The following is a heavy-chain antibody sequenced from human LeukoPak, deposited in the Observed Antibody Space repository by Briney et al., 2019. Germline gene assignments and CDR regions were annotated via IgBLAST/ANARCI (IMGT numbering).Heavy chain of an antibody. D-gene: IGHD6-6*01. CDR1: GGTFSSYA. CDR3: ASARVYSSSSGWFDP. V-gene: IGHV1-69*04. CDR2: IIPILGIA. J-gene: IGHJ5*02. Sequence: SVKVSCKASGGTFSSYAISWVRQAPGQGLEWMGRIIPILGIANYAQKFQGRVTITADKSTSTAYMGLSSLRSEDTAVYYCASARVYSSSSGWFDPWGQGTLVTVSS.